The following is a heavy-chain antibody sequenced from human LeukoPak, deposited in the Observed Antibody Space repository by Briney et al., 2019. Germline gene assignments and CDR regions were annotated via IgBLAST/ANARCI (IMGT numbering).Heavy chain of an antibody. CDR1: GGSISSRSYY. CDR2: VYYSGST. Sequence: SETLSLTCTVSGGSISSRSYYWVWIRQPPGKGLEWIGSVYYSGSTYHNPSLKSRVTISVDTSKNQFSLKLSSVTAADTAVYYCARIPYSSGWYPLYWYFDLWGRGTLVTVSS. J-gene: IGHJ2*01. CDR3: ARIPYSSGWYPLYWYFDL. V-gene: IGHV4-39*07. D-gene: IGHD6-19*01.